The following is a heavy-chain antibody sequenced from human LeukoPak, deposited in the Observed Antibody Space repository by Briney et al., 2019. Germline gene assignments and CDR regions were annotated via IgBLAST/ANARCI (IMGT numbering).Heavy chain of an antibody. V-gene: IGHV1-2*02. CDR1: GYTFTGYY. Sequence: ASVKVSCKASGYTFTGYYMHWVRQAPGQGLEWMGWINPNSGGTNYAQKFQGRVTMTRDTSISTAYMELSRLRSDDTAVYYCARGIVVVPAAAGDWFDPWGQGTLVTVSS. CDR3: ARGIVVVPAAAGDWFDP. J-gene: IGHJ5*02. CDR2: INPNSGGT. D-gene: IGHD2-2*01.